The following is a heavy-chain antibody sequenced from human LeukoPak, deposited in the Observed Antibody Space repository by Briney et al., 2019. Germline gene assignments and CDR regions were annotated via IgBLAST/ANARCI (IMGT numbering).Heavy chain of an antibody. Sequence: PGGSLRLSCAASGFTFSTYWMHWVRRAPGKGLVWVSRIKSDVSTNYADSVKGRFTISRDNAKNTVSLQMNSLRPEDTGVYYCARAPSEIGGYYPEYFRHWGQGTLVTVSS. V-gene: IGHV3-74*01. CDR3: ARAPSEIGGYYPEYFRH. J-gene: IGHJ1*01. D-gene: IGHD3-22*01. CDR2: IKSDVST. CDR1: GFTFSTYW.